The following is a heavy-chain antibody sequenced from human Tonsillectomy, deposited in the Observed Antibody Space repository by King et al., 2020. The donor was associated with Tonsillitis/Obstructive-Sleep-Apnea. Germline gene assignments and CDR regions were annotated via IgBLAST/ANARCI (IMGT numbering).Heavy chain of an antibody. V-gene: IGHV4-59*01. D-gene: IGHD1-1*01. Sequence: QLQESGPGLVKPSETLSLTCTVSGGSISSYYWSWIRQPPGKGLEWFGYIYYSGSTHYNPSLKSRVTISVDTSKKQFSLKLSPVTAADTAVYYFARCPYNRNAFDIWGQGTMVTVSS. CDR2: IYYSGST. CDR3: ARCPYNRNAFDI. J-gene: IGHJ3*02. CDR1: GGSISSYY.